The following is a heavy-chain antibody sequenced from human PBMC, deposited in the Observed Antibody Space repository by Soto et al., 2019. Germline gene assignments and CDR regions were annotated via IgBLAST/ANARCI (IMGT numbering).Heavy chain of an antibody. CDR1: GGSISSSSYY. CDR2: IHYSGST. Sequence: QLQLQESGPGLVKPSETLSLTCTVSGGSISSSSYYWGWIRQPPGKGLEWIGSIHYSGSTYYNPSLKSRVTISVDTSKNQFSLKLSSVTAADTAVYYCARQMPHYDILTGYYPGGYYFDYWGQGTLVTVSS. V-gene: IGHV4-39*01. CDR3: ARQMPHYDILTGYYPGGYYFDY. J-gene: IGHJ4*02. D-gene: IGHD3-9*01.